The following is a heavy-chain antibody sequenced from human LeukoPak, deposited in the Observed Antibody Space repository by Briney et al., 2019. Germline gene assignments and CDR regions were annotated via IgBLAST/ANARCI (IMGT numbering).Heavy chain of an antibody. CDR2: IYTSGST. J-gene: IGHJ4*02. Sequence: SETLSLTCTVSGGSISSGSYYWSWIRQPAGKGLEWIGRIYTSGSTNYNPSLKSRVTISVDASKNQFSLKLSSVTAADTAVYYCARAHYDILTGYYYYFDYWGQGTLVTVSS. CDR1: GGSISSGSYY. D-gene: IGHD3-9*01. V-gene: IGHV4-61*02. CDR3: ARAHYDILTGYYYYFDY.